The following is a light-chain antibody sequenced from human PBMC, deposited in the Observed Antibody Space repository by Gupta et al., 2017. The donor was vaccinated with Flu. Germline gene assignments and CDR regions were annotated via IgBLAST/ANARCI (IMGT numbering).Light chain of an antibody. Sequence: DIVMTQSPLSLPVTPGEPASISCRASQSLLHSSGYNYLDWYLQKPGQSPQLLLFFGSTRASGVPDKFSGSRSGGXFTLKIXRGVAADVGVYYCSQALQDGLTFGXGTMVEIK. V-gene: IGKV2-28*01. CDR2: FGS. CDR3: SQALQDGLT. CDR1: QSLLHSSGYNY. J-gene: IGKJ4*01.